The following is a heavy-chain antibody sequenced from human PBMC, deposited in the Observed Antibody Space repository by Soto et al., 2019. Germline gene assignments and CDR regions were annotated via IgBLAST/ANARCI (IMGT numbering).Heavy chain of an antibody. Sequence: QVQLVQSGAEVKKPGASVKVSCKASGYTFTSYDITWVRQATGQGLEWMGWMNPNSGNTGYAQKFQGRVTMTRNTSISTAYMELSRLRSEDTAVYYCASRYYYGSGSYYRGTDAFDIWGQGTMVTVSS. CDR3: ASRYYYGSGSYYRGTDAFDI. V-gene: IGHV1-8*01. CDR2: MNPNSGNT. CDR1: GYTFTSYD. J-gene: IGHJ3*02. D-gene: IGHD3-10*01.